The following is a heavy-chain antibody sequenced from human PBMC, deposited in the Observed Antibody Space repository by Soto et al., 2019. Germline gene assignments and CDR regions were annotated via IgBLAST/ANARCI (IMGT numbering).Heavy chain of an antibody. Sequence: EVQLLESGGGLVQPGGSLRLSCAASGFTFSSYAMSWVRQAPGKGLEWVSAISGSGGSTYYADSVKGRFTISRDNSKNTLDLQMNSLRAEDTAVYHCEKAAGTVVVVAPRYDYWGQGTLVTVSS. J-gene: IGHJ4*02. V-gene: IGHV3-23*01. CDR1: GFTFSSYA. CDR3: EKAAGTVVVVAPRYDY. D-gene: IGHD2-15*01. CDR2: ISGSGGST.